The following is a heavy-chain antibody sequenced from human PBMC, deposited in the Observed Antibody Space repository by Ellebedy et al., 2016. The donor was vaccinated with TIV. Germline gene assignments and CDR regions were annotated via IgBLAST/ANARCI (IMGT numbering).Heavy chain of an antibody. Sequence: MPSETLSLTCTVSGGSISSYYWSWIRQPPGKGLEWIGYIYYSGSTNYNPSLKSRVTISVDTSKNQFSLKLSSVTAADTAVYYCARHAKLFLCFFDYWGQGTLVTVSS. J-gene: IGHJ4*02. CDR3: ARHAKLFLCFFDY. CDR2: IYYSGST. V-gene: IGHV4-59*08. CDR1: GGSISSYY. D-gene: IGHD2/OR15-2a*01.